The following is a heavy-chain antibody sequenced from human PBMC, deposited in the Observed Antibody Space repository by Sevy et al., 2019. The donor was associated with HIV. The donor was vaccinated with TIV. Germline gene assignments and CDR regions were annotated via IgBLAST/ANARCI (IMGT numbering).Heavy chain of an antibody. CDR3: SRLDPSGPRDY. J-gene: IGHJ4*02. V-gene: IGHV4-39*01. D-gene: IGHD5-12*01. Sequence: SETLSLTCTVSGDSISGTDYSWGWIRQPPGKGLEWIGNIHYKGTTYYNPSLKRRVTVSVDTSKNQFSLRLSSVSAADTAVYYWSRLDPSGPRDYWGQGTLVSVSS. CDR1: GDSISGTDYS. CDR2: IHYKGTT.